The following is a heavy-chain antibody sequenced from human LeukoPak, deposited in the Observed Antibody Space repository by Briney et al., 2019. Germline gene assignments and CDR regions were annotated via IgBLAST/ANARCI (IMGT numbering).Heavy chain of an antibody. Sequence: PGGSLRLSCTASGFTFGDYVMSWFRQAPGKGLEWVGFIRSKAYGGTTEYAASVKGRFTISRDDSKTIAYLQMNSLKTEDTAVYYCTRVRYSSSWSPSTSYYFDYWGQGTLVTVSS. CDR1: GFTFGDYV. V-gene: IGHV3-49*03. CDR2: IRSKAYGGTT. D-gene: IGHD6-13*01. CDR3: TRVRYSSSWSPSTSYYFDY. J-gene: IGHJ4*02.